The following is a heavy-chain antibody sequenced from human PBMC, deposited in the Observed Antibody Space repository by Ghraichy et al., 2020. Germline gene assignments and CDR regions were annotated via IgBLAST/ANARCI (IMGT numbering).Heavy chain of an antibody. D-gene: IGHD2/OR15-2a*01. Sequence: ASVKVSCKASGYTFTGYGITWVRQAPGQGLEWMGWIGAYSGNTNYARKLQGRVTMTTDTSTTTAYMELRTLRSDDTAVYYCARAGESTWHNYVLDVWGQGTTVTVSS. CDR2: IGAYSGNT. CDR1: GYTFTGYG. V-gene: IGHV1-18*01. CDR3: ARAGESTWHNYVLDV. J-gene: IGHJ6*02.